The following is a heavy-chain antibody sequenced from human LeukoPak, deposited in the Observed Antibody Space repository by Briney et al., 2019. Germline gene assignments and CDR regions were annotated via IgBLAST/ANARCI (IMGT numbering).Heavy chain of an antibody. Sequence: PGGSLRLSCAASGFTFSDYYLSWIRQAPGKGLEWVSYISSSGSTINYADSVKGRFTISRDNAKNSLYLQMNSLRAEDTAVYYCARSNSTYCYTDWGQGTLVTVSS. V-gene: IGHV3-11*01. J-gene: IGHJ4*02. D-gene: IGHD2-2*02. CDR1: GFTFSDYY. CDR3: ARSNSTYCYTD. CDR2: ISSSGSTI.